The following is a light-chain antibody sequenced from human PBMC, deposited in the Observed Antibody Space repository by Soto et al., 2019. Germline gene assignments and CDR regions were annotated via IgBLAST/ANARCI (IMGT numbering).Light chain of an antibody. J-gene: IGKJ5*01. V-gene: IGKV1-33*01. CDR3: QQYDNLPPFT. CDR1: QDINNY. Sequence: DIQMTQSPSSLSASVGDRVTITCQASQDINNYLNWYQQKPGKAPKLLIYDASNLETGVQSRFSGSGSGTDFTFTISSLQPEDIATYYFQQYDNLPPFTFGQGTRLEMK. CDR2: DAS.